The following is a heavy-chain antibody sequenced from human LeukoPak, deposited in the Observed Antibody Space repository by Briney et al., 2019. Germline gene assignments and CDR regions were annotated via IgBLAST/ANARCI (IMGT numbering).Heavy chain of an antibody. CDR2: ISAYNGNT. D-gene: IGHD2-21*02. V-gene: IGHV1-18*01. CDR3: ARLCGGDCYNAFDI. Sequence: ASVKVSCKASGDTFTSYGISWVRQAPGQGLEWMGWISAYNGNTNYAQKLQGRVTMTTDTSTSTAYMELRSLRSDDTAVYYCARLCGGDCYNAFDIWGQGTMVTVSS. J-gene: IGHJ3*02. CDR1: GDTFTSYG.